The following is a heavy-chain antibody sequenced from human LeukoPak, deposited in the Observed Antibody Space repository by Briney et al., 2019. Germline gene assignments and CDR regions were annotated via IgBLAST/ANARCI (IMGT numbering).Heavy chain of an antibody. Sequence: SETLSLTCTVSGDSFTSVTDYWAWIRQPPGKGLEWIASGDYSGGTYYNPSLESRVAISADMSKNQISLKLTSVTGADTAVYYCAGERGEEYSSGWYKTNYFYNWGQGIRVTVSS. D-gene: IGHD6-19*01. CDR2: GDYSGGT. CDR3: AGERGEEYSSGWYKTNYFYN. CDR1: GDSFTSVTDY. V-gene: IGHV4-39*07. J-gene: IGHJ4*02.